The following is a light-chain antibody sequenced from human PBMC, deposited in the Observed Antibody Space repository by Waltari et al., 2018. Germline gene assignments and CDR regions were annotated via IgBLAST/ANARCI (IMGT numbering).Light chain of an antibody. Sequence: DIQMTQSPSSLSASVGDRVTITCRASQSISTYLNWYQVKPGKAPKLLISAASTLQGGVPSRFSGSGSGADFTLTFSSLQAEDVAVYYCQQYYDYPFTFGGGTKVEIK. J-gene: IGKJ4*01. V-gene: IGKV1-39*01. CDR1: QSISTY. CDR2: AAS. CDR3: QQYYDYPFT.